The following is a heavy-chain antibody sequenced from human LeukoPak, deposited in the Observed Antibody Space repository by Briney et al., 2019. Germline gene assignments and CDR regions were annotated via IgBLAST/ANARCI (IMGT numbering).Heavy chain of an antibody. CDR2: ISGSGGST. D-gene: IGHD3-10*01. CDR3: AKVAKYYYGPETYYFFEQ. V-gene: IGHV3-23*01. Sequence: GGSLRLSCAASGFTFSSYAMSWVRQAPGKGLEWVSAISGSGGSTYYADSVKGRFTISRDNSKNTLYLQMNSLRVEDTAVYYCAKVAKYYYGPETYYFFEQWGQGTPVTASS. J-gene: IGHJ4*02. CDR1: GFTFSSYA.